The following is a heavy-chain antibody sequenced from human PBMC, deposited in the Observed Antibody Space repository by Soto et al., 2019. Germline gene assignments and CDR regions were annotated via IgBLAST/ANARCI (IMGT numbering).Heavy chain of an antibody. J-gene: IGHJ4*02. CDR3: ARDGGYSGTYYFDY. V-gene: IGHV4-61*01. CDR2: IYYSGST. CDR1: GGSVSSGSYY. Sequence: SETLSLTCTVSGGSVSSGSYYWSWIRQPPGKGLEWIGYIYYSGSTKYNPSLKSRVTISVDTSKNQFSLKLSSVTAADTAVYYCARDGGYSGTYYFDYWGQGTLVTVSS. D-gene: IGHD1-26*01.